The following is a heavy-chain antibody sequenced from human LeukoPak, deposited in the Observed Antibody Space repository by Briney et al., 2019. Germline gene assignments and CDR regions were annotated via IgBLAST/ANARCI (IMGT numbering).Heavy chain of an antibody. CDR3: AREGGSYYAAFDI. CDR2: IYHSGST. CDR1: GYSISSGFY. Sequence: SETLSLTCTVSGYSISSGFYWGWIRQPPGKGLEWIGSIYHSGSTYFNPSLKSRVTISVDRSKNQFSLKLSSVTAADTAVYYCAREGGSYYAAFDIWGQGTMVTVSS. V-gene: IGHV4-38-2*02. D-gene: IGHD1-26*01. J-gene: IGHJ3*02.